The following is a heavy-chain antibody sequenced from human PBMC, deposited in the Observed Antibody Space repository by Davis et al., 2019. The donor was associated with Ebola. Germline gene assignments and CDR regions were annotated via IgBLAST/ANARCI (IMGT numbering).Heavy chain of an antibody. Sequence: GESLKISCAASGFMFSNYGLHWVRQAPGKGLEWVAVLWYDGSNKYYADSVKGRFTISRDNSKNTLYLQMNSLRAEDTAVYYCARDSFYITMVRGGRANYYGMDVWGQGTTVTVSS. V-gene: IGHV3-33*01. J-gene: IGHJ6*02. CDR2: LWYDGSNK. CDR3: ARDSFYITMVRGGRANYYGMDV. CDR1: GFMFSNYG. D-gene: IGHD3-10*01.